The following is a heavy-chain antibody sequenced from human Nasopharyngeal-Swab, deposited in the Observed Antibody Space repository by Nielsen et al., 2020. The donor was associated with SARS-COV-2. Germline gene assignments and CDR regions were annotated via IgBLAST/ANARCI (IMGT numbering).Heavy chain of an antibody. CDR2: ISGSDYST. CDR1: GFTFNTYA. D-gene: IGHD5-24*01. J-gene: IGHJ5*02. CDR3: ARAMGKWLQLGNWFDP. Sequence: GGSLRLSCAASGFTFNTYAISWVRQAPGKGLEWVSVISGSDYSTKYADSVKGRFTISRDNSKNTVNLQMNSLRAEDTAVYYCARAMGKWLQLGNWFDPWGQGTLVTVSS. V-gene: IGHV3-23*01.